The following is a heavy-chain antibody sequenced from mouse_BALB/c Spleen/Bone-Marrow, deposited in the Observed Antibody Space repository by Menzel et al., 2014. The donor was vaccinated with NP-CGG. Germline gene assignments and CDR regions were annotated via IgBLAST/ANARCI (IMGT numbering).Heavy chain of an antibody. CDR1: GYTFTNYW. V-gene: IGHV1S81*02. D-gene: IGHD1-1*01. Sequence: VKLVESGAELVKPEASVKLSCEASGYTFTNYWMHWVNQRPGQGLEWIGEINPTNGRSNYNEKFKSKATLTVDKSSSTAYMQHSSLTSEDSAVYYCARRGDYYGAMDYWGQGTSVTVSS. CDR2: INPTNGRS. CDR3: ARRGDYYGAMDY. J-gene: IGHJ4*01.